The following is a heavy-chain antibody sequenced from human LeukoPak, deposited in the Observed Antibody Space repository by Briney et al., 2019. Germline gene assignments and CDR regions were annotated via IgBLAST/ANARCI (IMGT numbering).Heavy chain of an antibody. CDR1: GXTFSSYW. V-gene: IGHV3-7*03. CDR3: AREKGVLLWFGELPHFDY. Sequence: GXTFSSYWMSWVRQAPGKGLEWXXXXXXXXSEKYYVDSVKGRFTISRDNAKNSLYLQMNSLRAEDTAVYYCAREKGVLLWFGELPHFDYWGQGTLVTVSS. D-gene: IGHD3-10*01. CDR2: XXXXXSEK. J-gene: IGHJ4*02.